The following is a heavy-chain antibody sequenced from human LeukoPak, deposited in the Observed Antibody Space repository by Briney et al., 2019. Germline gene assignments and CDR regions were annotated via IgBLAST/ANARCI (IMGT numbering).Heavy chain of an antibody. CDR1: GYTFTSYG. J-gene: IGHJ4*02. Sequence: ASVKVSSKASGYTFTSYGISWVGQAPGQGLEWMGWISAYNGNTNYAQKLQGRVTMTTDTSTSTAYMELRSLRSDDTAAYYCARGDILTGLDYWGQGTLVTVSS. D-gene: IGHD3-9*01. CDR2: ISAYNGNT. CDR3: ARGDILTGLDY. V-gene: IGHV1-18*04.